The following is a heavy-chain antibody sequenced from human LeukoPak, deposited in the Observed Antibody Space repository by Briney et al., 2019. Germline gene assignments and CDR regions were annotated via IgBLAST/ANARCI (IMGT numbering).Heavy chain of an antibody. CDR1: GFTFSNYA. CDR3: AYVGSTGC. J-gene: IGHJ4*02. V-gene: IGHV3-9*01. Sequence: GGSLRLSCAASGFTFSNYAMHWVRQAPGKGLEWVSGISWNRNTIAYADFVKGRFTISRDNAKNSLYLQMNSLRVEDTALYYCAYVGSTGCWGQGTLVTVSS. D-gene: IGHD2-2*01. CDR2: ISWNRNTI.